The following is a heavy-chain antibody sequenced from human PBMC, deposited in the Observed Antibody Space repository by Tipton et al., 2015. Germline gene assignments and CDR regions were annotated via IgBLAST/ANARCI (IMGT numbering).Heavy chain of an antibody. D-gene: IGHD3-16*01. Sequence: SLRFSCAASGFMFDDYAMHWVRQVPGKGLEWVSGINWKSDNIAYADSVRGRFTISRDNAKNSLFLQMNSLRAEDTAVYYCARDIGAAGGWPAYWGQGTLVTVSS. CDR3: ARDIGAAGGWPAY. J-gene: IGHJ4*02. CDR2: INWKSDNI. V-gene: IGHV3-9*01. CDR1: GFMFDDYA.